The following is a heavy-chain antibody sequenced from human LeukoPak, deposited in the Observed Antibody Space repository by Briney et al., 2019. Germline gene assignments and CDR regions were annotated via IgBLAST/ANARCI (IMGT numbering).Heavy chain of an antibody. J-gene: IGHJ6*03. D-gene: IGHD6-13*01. CDR1: GFTFSSYS. V-gene: IGHV3-48*01. CDR2: ISSSSSTI. Sequence: QPGGSLRLSCAASGFTFSSYSMNWVRQAPGKGLEWVSYISSSSSTIYYADSVKGRFTISRDNAKNSLYLQMNSLRAEDTAVYYCARDGAAAGTPPDYYYYYMDVWGKGTTVTVSS. CDR3: ARDGAAAGTPPDYYYYYMDV.